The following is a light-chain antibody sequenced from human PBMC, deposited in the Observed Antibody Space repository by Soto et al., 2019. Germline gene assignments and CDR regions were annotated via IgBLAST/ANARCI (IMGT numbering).Light chain of an antibody. V-gene: IGKV3-20*01. CDR1: QSVSSSS. CDR3: QQYLNSPRT. Sequence: EIVLTQSPGTLSLSPGERATLSCRASQSVSSSSLAWYQQKRGQAPRLLIHDASSRATGIPDRISGSGSERDFTLTISRLEPEDAAVYYCQQYLNSPRTFGQGTKVDIK. CDR2: DAS. J-gene: IGKJ1*01.